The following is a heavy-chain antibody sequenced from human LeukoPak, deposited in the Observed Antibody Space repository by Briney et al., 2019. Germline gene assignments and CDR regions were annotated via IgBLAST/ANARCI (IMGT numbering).Heavy chain of an antibody. CDR1: GITFSNAW. Sequence: GGSLRLSCAASGITFSNAWMTWVRQAPGTGLEWVGRVKSKTDGGTTDYAAPVKGRFTISRDDSRNTLHLQMNSLKTEDTAVYYCAKDRWSSPVSSSDMWGQGTMVTVSS. CDR3: AKDRWSSPVSSSDM. V-gene: IGHV3-15*01. J-gene: IGHJ3*02. D-gene: IGHD2/OR15-2a*01. CDR2: VKSKTDGGTT.